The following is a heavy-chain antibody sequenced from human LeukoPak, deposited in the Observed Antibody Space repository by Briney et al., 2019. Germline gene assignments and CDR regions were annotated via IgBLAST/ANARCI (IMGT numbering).Heavy chain of an antibody. V-gene: IGHV3-74*01. CDR1: GFTFSSYG. CDR2: INSDGSTT. D-gene: IGHD4-23*01. Sequence: SGGSLRLSCAASGFTFSSYGMSWVRQAPGKGLVWVSRINSDGSTTSYADSVKGRFTISRDNAKNTLYLQMNSLRAEDTAVYYCARGGDYGGNPLDCWGQGTLVTVSS. J-gene: IGHJ4*02. CDR3: ARGGDYGGNPLDC.